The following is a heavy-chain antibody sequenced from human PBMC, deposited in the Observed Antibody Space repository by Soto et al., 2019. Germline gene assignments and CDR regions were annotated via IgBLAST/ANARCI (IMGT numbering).Heavy chain of an antibody. Sequence: GDSVKVSCKASGYTFTSYGISWVRQATGQGLEWMGWISAYNGNTNYAQKLQGRVTMTTDTSTSTAYVELRSLRSDDTAVYYCATNGVYSGSYYAFDIWGQGTMVTVSS. J-gene: IGHJ3*02. D-gene: IGHD1-26*01. V-gene: IGHV1-18*01. CDR1: GYTFTSYG. CDR3: ATNGVYSGSYYAFDI. CDR2: ISAYNGNT.